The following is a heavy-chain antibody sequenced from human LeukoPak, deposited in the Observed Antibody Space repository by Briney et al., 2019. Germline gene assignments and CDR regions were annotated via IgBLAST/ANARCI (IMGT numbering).Heavy chain of an antibody. Sequence: GASLKISCKGSGYSFTSYWIGLVRQMPGKGLEGMGINYPGDSDNRYSPSFQGQVTISADNSIRTAYLQWSSLKASDTAMYYCARRRGIPNWFDPWGQGTLVTVSS. D-gene: IGHD3-16*01. V-gene: IGHV5-51*01. CDR3: ARRRGIPNWFDP. CDR1: GYSFTSYW. J-gene: IGHJ5*02. CDR2: NYPGDSDN.